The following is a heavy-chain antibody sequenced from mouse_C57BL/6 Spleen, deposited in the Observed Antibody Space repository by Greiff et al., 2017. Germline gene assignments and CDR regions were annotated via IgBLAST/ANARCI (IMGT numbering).Heavy chain of an antibody. CDR1: GFTFSDYG. CDR2: ISSGSSTI. Sequence: EVQVVESGGGLVKPGGSLKLSCAASGFTFSDYGMHWVRQAPEKGLEWVAYISSGSSTIYYADTVKGRFTISRDNAKNTLFLQMTSLRSEDTAMYYCARNYGSSYERYFDVWGTGTTVTVAS. J-gene: IGHJ1*03. CDR3: ARNYGSSYERYFDV. V-gene: IGHV5-17*01. D-gene: IGHD1-1*01.